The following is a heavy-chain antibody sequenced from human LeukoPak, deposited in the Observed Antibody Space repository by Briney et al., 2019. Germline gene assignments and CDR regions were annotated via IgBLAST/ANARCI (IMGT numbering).Heavy chain of an antibody. Sequence: SVKVSCKASGGTFSIYAISWVRQAPGQGLEWMGGIIPIFGTANYAQKFQGRVTITADESTSTAYMELSSLRSEDTAVYYCARWRASGGYYYYHYMDVWGKGTTVTVSS. CDR1: GGTFSIYA. D-gene: IGHD3-10*01. V-gene: IGHV1-69*13. CDR2: IIPIFGTA. J-gene: IGHJ6*03. CDR3: ARWRASGGYYYYHYMDV.